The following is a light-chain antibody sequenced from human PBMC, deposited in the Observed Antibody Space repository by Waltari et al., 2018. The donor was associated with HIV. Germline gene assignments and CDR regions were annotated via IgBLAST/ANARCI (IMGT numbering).Light chain of an antibody. CDR1: QTVLYSSNNRNY. CDR3: EQYLDTPWT. J-gene: IGKJ1*01. V-gene: IGKV4-1*01. CDR2: WAS. Sequence: DTLMTQSPDSLAVSLAERATNTCQSSQTVLYSSNNRNYLAWYQQKPRQPPKLRIYWASSRASGVPERFSGSGSGTDCTLTISSLQAEDVAIYYCEQYLDTPWTFGQGTKVEVK.